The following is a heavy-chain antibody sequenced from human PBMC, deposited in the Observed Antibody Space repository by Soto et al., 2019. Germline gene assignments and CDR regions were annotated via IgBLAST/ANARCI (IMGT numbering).Heavy chain of an antibody. V-gene: IGHV4-4*02. J-gene: IGHJ4*02. CDR3: ARAAMGGSSRPFDY. D-gene: IGHD6-13*01. CDR1: GGSISSSNW. Sequence: QVQLQESGPGLVKPSGTLSLTCAVSGGSISSSNWWSWVRQPPGKGLEWIGEIYHSGSTNYNPSLTRHVTISVGKSKNQFSLKLRSVTAADTAVYYCARAAMGGSSRPFDYWGQGTLVTVSS. CDR2: IYHSGST.